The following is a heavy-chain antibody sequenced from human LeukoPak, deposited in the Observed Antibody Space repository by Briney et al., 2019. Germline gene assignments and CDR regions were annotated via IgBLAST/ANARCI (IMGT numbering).Heavy chain of an antibody. CDR3: ARGRGLWFGEGGGGFDP. J-gene: IGHJ5*02. V-gene: IGHV1-18*01. Sequence: ASVKVSCKASGYTFTSYGISWVRQAPGQGLEWMGWISAYNGNTNYAQKLQGRVTMTTDTSTSTAYMELRSLRSDDTAVYYCARGRGLWFGEGGGGFDPWGQGTLVTVSS. CDR2: ISAYNGNT. D-gene: IGHD3-10*01. CDR1: GYTFTSYG.